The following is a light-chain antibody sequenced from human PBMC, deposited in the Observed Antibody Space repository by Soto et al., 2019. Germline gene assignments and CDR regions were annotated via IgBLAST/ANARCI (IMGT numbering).Light chain of an antibody. CDR1: SSDVGHPYNY. J-gene: IGLJ1*01. CDR3: CSYADSNTVV. V-gene: IGLV2-11*01. Sequence: QSVLTQPASVSGSPGQSITISCTGTSSDVGHPYNYVSWYQQYSGKAPKVMIYDVSKRPSGVPDRFSGSKSGNTASLTISGLQAEDEADYYCCSYADSNTVVFGTGTKLTV. CDR2: DVS.